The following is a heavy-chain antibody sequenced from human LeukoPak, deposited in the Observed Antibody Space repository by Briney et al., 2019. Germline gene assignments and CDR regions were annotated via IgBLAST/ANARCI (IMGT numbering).Heavy chain of an antibody. V-gene: IGHV3-11*01. Sequence: PGGSLRLSCAASGFTFSDYYMSWIRQAPGQGLEWVSYISSSGSTIYYADSVKGRFTISRDNAKNSLYLQMNSLRAEDAAVYYCASRNIMTTVTTDAFDIWGQGTMVTVSS. J-gene: IGHJ3*02. CDR3: ASRNIMTTVTTDAFDI. D-gene: IGHD4-17*01. CDR1: GFTFSDYY. CDR2: ISSSGSTI.